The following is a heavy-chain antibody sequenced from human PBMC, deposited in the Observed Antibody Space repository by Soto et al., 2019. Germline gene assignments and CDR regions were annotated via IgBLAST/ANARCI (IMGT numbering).Heavy chain of an antibody. V-gene: IGHV3-23*01. CDR2: ITGGGTNT. CDR1: GFTFSSYA. J-gene: IGHJ4*02. D-gene: IGHD6-19*01. CDR3: AKTASGWPYYFDY. Sequence: VGSLRLSCAASGFTFSSYAMTWVRQAPGEGLEWVSIITGGGTNTYYAESVKGRFTISRDNSKNTLYLQVNSLRAEDTAVYYCAKTASGWPYYFDYWGQGTLVTVSS.